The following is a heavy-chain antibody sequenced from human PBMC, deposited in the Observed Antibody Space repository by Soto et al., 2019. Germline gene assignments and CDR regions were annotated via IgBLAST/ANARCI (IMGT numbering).Heavy chain of an antibody. CDR1: GFTFSSYG. J-gene: IGHJ4*02. CDR2: IWYDGSNK. CDR3: ARGYCSSTSCPADY. V-gene: IGHV3-33*01. Sequence: GALRLSCAASGFTFSSYGMHWVRQAPGKGLEWVAVIWYDGSNKYYADSVKGRFTISRDNSKNTLYLQMNSLRAEDTAVYYCARGYCSSTSCPADYWGQGTLVTV. D-gene: IGHD2-2*01.